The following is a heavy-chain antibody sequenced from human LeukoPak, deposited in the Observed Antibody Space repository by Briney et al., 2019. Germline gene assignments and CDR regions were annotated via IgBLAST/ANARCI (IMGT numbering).Heavy chain of an antibody. CDR1: GYSFGNYW. V-gene: IGHV5-51*01. D-gene: IGHD3-22*01. CDR3: ARLTDYYDSSGYYRNYNWFDP. Sequence: HGESLKISCRGSGYSFGNYWIAWVRQMPGKGLEWMGIVYPGDSSTKYSPSFQGQVTISVDRSINTAYLQWSSLTASDTAMYYCARLTDYYDSSGYYRNYNWFDPWGQGTLVTVSS. J-gene: IGHJ5*02. CDR2: VYPGDSST.